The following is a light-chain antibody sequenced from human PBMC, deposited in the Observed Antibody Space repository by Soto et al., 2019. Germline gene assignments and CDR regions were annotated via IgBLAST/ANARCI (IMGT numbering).Light chain of an antibody. CDR2: AAS. J-gene: IGKJ3*01. V-gene: IGKV1-27*01. CDR1: QGISNY. Sequence: DIPMTQSPSSLSASVGDRVTITCRASQGISNYIAWYQQKPGKAPKLLIYAASTLQSGLPSRFSGSGSGTDFTLTINSLQPEDVANYSCQQYSSVPLFGPGTKVDIK. CDR3: QQYSSVPL.